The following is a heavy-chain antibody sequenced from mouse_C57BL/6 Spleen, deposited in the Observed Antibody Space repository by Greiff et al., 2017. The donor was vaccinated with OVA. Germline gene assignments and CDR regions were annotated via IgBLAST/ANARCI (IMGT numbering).Heavy chain of an antibody. CDR1: GFNIKNTY. V-gene: IGHV14-3*01. Sequence: EVQLQQSVAELVRPGSSVKLSCTASGFNIKNTYMHWVKQRPEQGLEWIGRIDPANGNTKYAPKFQGKATITADTSSNTTYLQLSSLTSEDHAIYYCARSGYYGSSYRYYAIGCWGKLTSVTVSS. J-gene: IGHJ4*01. CDR2: IDPANGNT. CDR3: ARSGYYGSSYRYYAIGC. D-gene: IGHD1-1*01.